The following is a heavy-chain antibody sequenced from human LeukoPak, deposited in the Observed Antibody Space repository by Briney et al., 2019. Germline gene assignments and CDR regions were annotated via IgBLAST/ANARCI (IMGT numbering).Heavy chain of an antibody. V-gene: IGHV1-2*02. Sequence: ALVKVSCKASGYTFTGYYMHWVRQAPGQGLEWMGWINPNSGGTNYAQKFQGRVTMTRDTSISTAYMELSRLRSDDTAVYYCARGGVVVPAAPDYYYYYYMDVWGKGTTVTVSS. CDR1: GYTFTGYY. CDR3: ARGGVVVPAAPDYYYYYYMDV. D-gene: IGHD2-2*01. J-gene: IGHJ6*03. CDR2: INPNSGGT.